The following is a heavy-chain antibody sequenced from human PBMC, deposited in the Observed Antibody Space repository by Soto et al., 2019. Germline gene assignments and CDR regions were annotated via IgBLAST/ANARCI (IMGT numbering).Heavy chain of an antibody. CDR1: GGSIGSYY. CDR2: IYSSGYT. J-gene: IGHJ4*02. Sequence: QVHLQESGPGLMKPSETLSLTCSVSGGSIGSYYWSWIRQPPGKGLEWIGYIYSSGYTKYNPSLKSRVTISVDTSKNQFSLQLSSVTAADTAVYYCASVIDGLTDYHIPTWGQGTLVTVSS. D-gene: IGHD3-9*01. V-gene: IGHV4-59*01. CDR3: ASVIDGLTDYHIPT.